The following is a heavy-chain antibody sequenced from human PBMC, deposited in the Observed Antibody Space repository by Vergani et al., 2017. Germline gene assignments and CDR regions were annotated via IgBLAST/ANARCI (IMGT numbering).Heavy chain of an antibody. J-gene: IGHJ4*01. Sequence: EVQLLESGGGLVQPGGSLRLSCAASGFTFTSHAMNWVRQAPGKGLEWVSGISGQNFRPHYADSVKGRFTISRDDSKNTVFLQMHSLRAEDTAIYYCVKEKIDLGSYFFDSWGHGILVTVSS. V-gene: IGHV3-23*01. D-gene: IGHD2/OR15-2a*01. CDR2: ISGQNFRP. CDR1: GFTFTSHA. CDR3: VKEKIDLGSYFFDS.